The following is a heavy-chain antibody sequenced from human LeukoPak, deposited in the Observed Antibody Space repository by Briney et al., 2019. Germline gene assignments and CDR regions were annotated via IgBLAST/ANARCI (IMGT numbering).Heavy chain of an antibody. CDR2: IKQDGSEK. Sequence: GGSLRLSCAASGFTFSSYWMSWVRQAPGKGLEWVANIKQDGSEKYYVDSVKGRFTISRGNAKNSLYLQMNSLRAEDTAVYYCARAVASNWFDPWGQGTLVAVSS. V-gene: IGHV3-7*01. D-gene: IGHD6-19*01. J-gene: IGHJ5*02. CDR3: ARAVASNWFDP. CDR1: GFTFSSYW.